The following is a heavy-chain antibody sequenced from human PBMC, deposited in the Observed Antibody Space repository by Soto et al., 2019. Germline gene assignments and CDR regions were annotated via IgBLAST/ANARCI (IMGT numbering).Heavy chain of an antibody. V-gene: IGHV3-9*01. CDR1: GFTFDDYA. Sequence: DVQLVESGGGLVQPGRSLRLSCAASGFTFDDYAMHWVRQAPGKGLEWVSGISWNSGSIGYADSVKGRFTISRDNAKNSLYLQMNSLRAEDTALYYCAKDTHSSGWYVDYWGQGTLVTVSS. J-gene: IGHJ4*02. D-gene: IGHD6-19*01. CDR3: AKDTHSSGWYVDY. CDR2: ISWNSGSI.